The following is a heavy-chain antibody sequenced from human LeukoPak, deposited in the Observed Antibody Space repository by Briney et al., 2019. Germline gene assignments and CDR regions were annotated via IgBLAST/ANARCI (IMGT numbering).Heavy chain of an antibody. D-gene: IGHD1-1*01. Sequence: GGSLRLSCAASGFTISGFWMHWVRQVAGEGLVWVARMNSAGTTINFADSVKGRFTISRDNVRNTLHLQMNNLSLEDTAVYFCIREVQVRASASLGLWGRGTLVTVS. J-gene: IGHJ4*01. CDR3: IREVQVRASASLGL. CDR2: MNSAGTTI. CDR1: GFTISGFW. V-gene: IGHV3-74*01.